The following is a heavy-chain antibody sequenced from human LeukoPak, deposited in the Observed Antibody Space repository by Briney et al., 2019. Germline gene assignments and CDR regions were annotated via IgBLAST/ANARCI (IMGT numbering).Heavy chain of an antibody. J-gene: IGHJ4*02. CDR2: IYYSGST. CDR1: GGSISSSSYY. CDR3: ARMVKMATINS. Sequence: SETLSLTCTVSGGSISSSSYYWGWIRQPPGKGLEWIGSIYYSGSTYYNPSLKSRVTISVDTSKNQFSLKLSSVTAADTAVYYCARMVKMATINSWGQGTLVTVSS. D-gene: IGHD5-24*01. V-gene: IGHV4-39*01.